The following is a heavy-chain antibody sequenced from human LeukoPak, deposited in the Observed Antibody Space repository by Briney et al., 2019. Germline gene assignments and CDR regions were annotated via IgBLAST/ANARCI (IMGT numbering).Heavy chain of an antibody. CDR2: INPSGGST. CDR1: GYTFTSYY. Sequence: ASVKVSCKASGYTFTSYYMHWVRQAPGQGLEWMGIINPSGGSTSYAQKFQGRVTMTRDTSTSTVYMELSSLRSEDTAVYYCARDWATETWVESYYLDYWGQGTLVTVSS. CDR3: ARDWATETWVESYYLDY. J-gene: IGHJ4*02. V-gene: IGHV1-46*01. D-gene: IGHD5-12*01.